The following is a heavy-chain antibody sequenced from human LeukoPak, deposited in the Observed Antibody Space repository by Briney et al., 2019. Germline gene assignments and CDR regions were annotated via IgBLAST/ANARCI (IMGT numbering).Heavy chain of an antibody. J-gene: IGHJ4*02. V-gene: IGHV4-34*01. CDR3: ARIGYDSSGC. D-gene: IGHD3-22*01. Sequence: PSETLSLTCAVYGGSFSGYYWSWIRQPPGKGLEWIGEINHSGSTNYNPSLKSRVTISVDTSKNQFSLKLSSVTAADTAVYYCARIGYDSSGCWGQGTLVTVSS. CDR1: GGSFSGYY. CDR2: INHSGST.